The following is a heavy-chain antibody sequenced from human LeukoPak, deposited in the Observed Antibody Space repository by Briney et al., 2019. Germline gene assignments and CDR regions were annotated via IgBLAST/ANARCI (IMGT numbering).Heavy chain of an antibody. D-gene: IGHD5-12*01. Sequence: TGGSLRLSCAASGFTFSSYAMSWVRQAPGKGLEWVSAISGSGGSTYYADSVKGRFTISRDNSKNTLYLQMHSLRAEDTAVYYCATTWWPRGKFDYWGQGTLVTVSS. CDR2: ISGSGGST. CDR3: ATTWWPRGKFDY. V-gene: IGHV3-23*01. J-gene: IGHJ4*02. CDR1: GFTFSSYA.